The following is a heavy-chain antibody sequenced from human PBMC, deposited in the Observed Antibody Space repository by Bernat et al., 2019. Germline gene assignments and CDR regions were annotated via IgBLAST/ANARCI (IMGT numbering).Heavy chain of an antibody. V-gene: IGHV3-23*01. Sequence: EVKLLESGGGLVQPGGSLRLSCAASGFTFRSYAMSWVRQAPGKGLEWVSAISDSGGSTYYTDSVKGRFTISRDNSKNTLYLQMNSLRAEDTALYYCAAHPATSCYGGWWRYYFDYWGRGTLVTVSS. CDR1: GFTFRSYA. J-gene: IGHJ4*02. D-gene: IGHD2-2*01. CDR2: ISDSGGST. CDR3: AAHPATSCYGGWWRYYFDY.